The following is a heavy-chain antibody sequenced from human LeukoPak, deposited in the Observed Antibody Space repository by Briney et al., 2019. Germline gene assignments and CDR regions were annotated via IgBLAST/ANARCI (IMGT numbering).Heavy chain of an antibody. J-gene: IGHJ5*02. Sequence: ASVKVSCKAFGYTFTGYWMHWVRQAPGQGPEWMGVISPSGGSTIYAQKFKGRVTLTRDMSTSTDYLELSSLRSEDTAVYYCARGNSVRDEAWWFNPWGQGTLVTVSP. CDR2: ISPSGGST. D-gene: IGHD5-24*01. V-gene: IGHV1-46*01. CDR3: ARGNSVRDEAWWFNP. CDR1: GYTFTGYW.